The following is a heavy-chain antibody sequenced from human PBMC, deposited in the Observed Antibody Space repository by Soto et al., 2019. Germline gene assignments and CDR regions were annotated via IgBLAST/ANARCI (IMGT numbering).Heavy chain of an antibody. D-gene: IGHD3-3*01. V-gene: IGHV4-39*01. CDR2: IFYSGTT. J-gene: IGHJ4*02. Sequence: QRQIQESGPGLVKPSETLSLACTVSGDSIGSDSYYWGWIRQPPGKGLEWIAVIFYSGTTYYTPSLRSRITVSADTSTTQFSLKLKSVTAADTAVYYCPLTIFGAERFFDNWGQGTLVAVSS. CDR3: PLTIFGAERFFDN. CDR1: GDSIGSDSYY.